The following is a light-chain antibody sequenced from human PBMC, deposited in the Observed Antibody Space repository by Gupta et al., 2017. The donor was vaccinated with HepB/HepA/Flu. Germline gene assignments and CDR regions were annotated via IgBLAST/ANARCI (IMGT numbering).Light chain of an antibody. CDR2: LGS. Sequence: DIVMTQSPLSLPVTPGEPASISCRSSQSLVHSNGYNYLDWYVQKPGQSPQLLIYLGSNRASGVPDSFSGSGSGADFTLKISRGEADDVGVYYCRQALESTRTFGQGTKMEIK. CDR3: RQALESTRT. CDR1: QSLVHSNGYNY. J-gene: IGKJ2*02. V-gene: IGKV2-28*01.